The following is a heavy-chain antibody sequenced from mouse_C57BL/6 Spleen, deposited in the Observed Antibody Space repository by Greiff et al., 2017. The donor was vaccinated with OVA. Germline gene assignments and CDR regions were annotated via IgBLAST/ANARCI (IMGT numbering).Heavy chain of an antibody. CDR2: IRNKANNHAT. D-gene: IGHD2-4*01. J-gene: IGHJ3*01. V-gene: IGHV6-6*01. Sequence: EVKVEESGGGLVQPGGSMKLSCAASGFTFSDAWMDWVRQSPEKGLEWVAEIRNKANNHATYYAESVKGRFTISRDDSKSSVYLQMNSLRAEDTGIYYCTRMDDYDGWFAYWGQGTLVTVSA. CDR1: GFTFSDAW. CDR3: TRMDDYDGWFAY.